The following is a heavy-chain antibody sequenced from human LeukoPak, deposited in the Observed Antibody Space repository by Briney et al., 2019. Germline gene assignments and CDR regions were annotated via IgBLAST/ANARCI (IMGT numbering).Heavy chain of an antibody. Sequence: GGSLRLSCAASGFTFNTYTMNWVRQAPGKGLEWVSYINGSSGIIDYADSVRGRFTISRDNAKNTLFLQMSSLRAEDTAVYYCVDLWFRIKAVSWGQGTMVTVSS. CDR3: VDLWFRIKAVS. CDR1: GFTFNTYT. D-gene: IGHD2-21*01. CDR2: INGSSGII. J-gene: IGHJ3*01. V-gene: IGHV3-48*01.